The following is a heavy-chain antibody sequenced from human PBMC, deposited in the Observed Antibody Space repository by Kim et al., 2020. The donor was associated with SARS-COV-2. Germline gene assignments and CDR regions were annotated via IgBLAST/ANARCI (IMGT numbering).Heavy chain of an antibody. J-gene: IGHJ4*02. CDR3: ATYGRSYVLSDY. Sequence: YYADAVKGRFTIARDNSENTLYLQMNRLRDEDTAVYYCATYGRSYVLSDYWGQGTLVTVSS. D-gene: IGHD1-26*01. V-gene: IGHV3-30*02.